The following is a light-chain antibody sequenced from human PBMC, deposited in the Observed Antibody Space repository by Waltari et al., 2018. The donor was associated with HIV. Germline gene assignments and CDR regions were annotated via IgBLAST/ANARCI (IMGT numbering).Light chain of an antibody. Sequence: QSVLTQPPSASGTPGQRVTISCSGSSSNIGSNYVYWYQQLPGTAPKLLIYRNNPGPSGVPDRFSGYKSGTSASLAISGLRSEDEADYYCAAWDDSLSGHVVFGGGTKLTVL. J-gene: IGLJ2*01. CDR1: SSNIGSNY. CDR2: RNN. V-gene: IGLV1-47*01. CDR3: AAWDDSLSGHVV.